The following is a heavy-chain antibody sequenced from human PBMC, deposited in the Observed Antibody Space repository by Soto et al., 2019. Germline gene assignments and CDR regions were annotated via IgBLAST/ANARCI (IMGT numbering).Heavy chain of an antibody. CDR2: VSPSGTT. CDR1: GDSISVGYY. Sequence: QVQLQESGPGLVKPSQTLSLTCTVSGDSISVGYYWSWIRQHPGKGLEWIGYVSPSGTTYYNPSLKIRVSISTDTSKNQCSLEVSSVTAADTAVYYCARDRGSYGMDVWGQGTTVTVSS. CDR3: ARDRGSYGMDV. V-gene: IGHV4-31*03. J-gene: IGHJ6*02.